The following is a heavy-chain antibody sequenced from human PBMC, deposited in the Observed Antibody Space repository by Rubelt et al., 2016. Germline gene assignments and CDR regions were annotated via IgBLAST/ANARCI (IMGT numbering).Heavy chain of an antibody. J-gene: IGHJ4*02. Sequence: QVQLQESGPGLVKPSETLSLTCTVSGGSISSYYWSWIRQPPGKGLEWIGYIYYSGSTNYNPCRKSRVTISGDTSQNQFSLKLRSVTAADTAVYYCATIRAIAVAGTIDYWGQGTLVTVSS. V-gene: IGHV4-59*01. D-gene: IGHD6-19*01. CDR3: ATIRAIAVAGTIDY. CDR2: IYYSGST. CDR1: GGSISSYY.